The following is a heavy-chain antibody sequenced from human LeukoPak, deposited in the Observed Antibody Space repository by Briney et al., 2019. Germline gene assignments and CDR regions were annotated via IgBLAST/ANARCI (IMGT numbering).Heavy chain of an antibody. CDR2: ISYDGSNK. J-gene: IGHJ4*02. D-gene: IGHD6-13*01. CDR1: GFTFSSYG. V-gene: IGHV3-30*03. Sequence: QPGRSLRLSCAASGFTFSSYGMHWVRQAPGKGLEWVAVISYDGSNKYYADSVKGRFTISRDNSKNTLYVQMNSLRAEDTAVYYCARLYSSTWENYFDYWGQGTLVTVSS. CDR3: ARLYSSTWENYFDY.